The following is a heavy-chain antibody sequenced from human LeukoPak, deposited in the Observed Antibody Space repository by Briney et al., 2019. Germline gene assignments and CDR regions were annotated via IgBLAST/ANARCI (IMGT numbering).Heavy chain of an antibody. D-gene: IGHD3-22*01. CDR2: ISGSGTSP. J-gene: IGHJ4*02. Sequence: GGSLRLPCVVSGFTFSNYIMSWVRQAPGKAPEWVSGISGSGTSPYYADSVRGRFTISRDNSKNTLYLQMNSLRGEDTAVYYCAKDADYYDSTYYFDYWGQGTLVTVSS. CDR3: AKDADYYDSTYYFDY. V-gene: IGHV3-23*01. CDR1: GFTFSNYI.